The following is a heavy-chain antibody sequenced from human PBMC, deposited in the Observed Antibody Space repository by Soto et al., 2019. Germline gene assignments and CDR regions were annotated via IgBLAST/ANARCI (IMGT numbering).Heavy chain of an antibody. CDR3: AGAYSCSWQYYYYGMDV. D-gene: IGHD6-13*01. CDR1: GGTFSSYA. V-gene: IGHV1-69*01. Sequence: QVQLVQCGAEFKKPGSSVKVSCKASGGTFSSYAISWVRQAPGQGREWMGGIIPIFGTANYAQKFQGRVTISADESTSTAYMELSSLRAEDTAVYYCAGAYSCSWQYYYYGMDVWGQGTTVTVSS. CDR2: IIPIFGTA. J-gene: IGHJ6*02.